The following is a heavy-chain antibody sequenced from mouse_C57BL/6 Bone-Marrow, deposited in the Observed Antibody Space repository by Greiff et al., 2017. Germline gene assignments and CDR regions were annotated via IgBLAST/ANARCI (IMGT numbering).Heavy chain of an antibody. J-gene: IGHJ3*01. D-gene: IGHD2-1*01. Sequence: VQLQQSGPELVKPGASVKIPCKASGYTFTDYNMDWVKQSHGKSLEWIGDINPNNGGTIYTQKFKGKATLTVDKSSSTAYMELRSLTSEDTAVYYCARDGNYPFAYWGQGTLVTVSA. CDR1: GYTFTDYN. V-gene: IGHV1-18*01. CDR2: INPNNGGT. CDR3: ARDGNYPFAY.